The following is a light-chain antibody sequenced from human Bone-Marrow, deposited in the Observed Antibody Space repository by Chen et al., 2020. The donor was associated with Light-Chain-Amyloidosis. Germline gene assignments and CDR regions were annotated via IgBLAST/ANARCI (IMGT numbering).Light chain of an antibody. CDR2: DDS. J-gene: IGLJ3*02. Sequence: SYVLTQPSSMSAAPGRTATLACGGNNIGSTSVHWYQQTPGQAPLLVVYDDSDRPSGIPERLSGSNSGNTATLTISRVEAGDEADYYCQVWDRSSDRPVFGGGTKLTVL. CDR1: NIGSTS. CDR3: QVWDRSSDRPV. V-gene: IGLV3-21*02.